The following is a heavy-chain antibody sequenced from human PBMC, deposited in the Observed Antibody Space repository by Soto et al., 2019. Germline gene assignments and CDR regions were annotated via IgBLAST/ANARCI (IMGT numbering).Heavy chain of an antibody. Sequence: QVQLVKSGAEVKKPGASVKVSCKASGYTFTSYGITWVRQAPGQGLEWMGWINTYNGNTNYAQKLQGRVTMTTDTSTSTAYMELRSLRSDDTAVYYCAREPAAGDWFDPWGQGTLVTVSS. CDR1: GYTFTSYG. J-gene: IGHJ5*02. V-gene: IGHV1-18*01. CDR3: AREPAAGDWFDP. CDR2: INTYNGNT. D-gene: IGHD6-13*01.